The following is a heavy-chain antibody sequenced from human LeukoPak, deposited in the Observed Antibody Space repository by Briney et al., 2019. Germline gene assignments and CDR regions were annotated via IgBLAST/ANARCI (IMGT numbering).Heavy chain of an antibody. CDR3: ARGGPMDIVVVPAATAFDY. D-gene: IGHD2-2*03. CDR1: GFTFSSYA. CDR2: ISYDGSNK. V-gene: IGHV3-30*04. Sequence: PGGSLRLSCAASGFTFSSYAMHWVRQAPGKGLEWVAVISYDGSNKYYADSVKGRFTISRDNAKNSLYPQMNSLRAEDTAVYYCARGGPMDIVVVPAATAFDYWGQGTLVTVSS. J-gene: IGHJ4*02.